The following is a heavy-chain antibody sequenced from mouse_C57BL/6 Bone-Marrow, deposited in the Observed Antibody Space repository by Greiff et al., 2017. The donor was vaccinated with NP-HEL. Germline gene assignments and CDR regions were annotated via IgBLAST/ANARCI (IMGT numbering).Heavy chain of an antibody. Sequence: EVQLQQSGAELVRPGASVKLSCTASGFNIKDYYMHWVKQRPEQGLEWIGRIDPEDGDTEYAPKFQGKATLTVDTSSNTAYLQLSSLTSEDTAVYYCTACSKSYFDYWGKGTTLTVSS. V-gene: IGHV14-1*01. CDR2: IDPEDGDT. D-gene: IGHD6-1*01. CDR1: GFNIKDYY. CDR3: TACSKSYFDY. J-gene: IGHJ2*01.